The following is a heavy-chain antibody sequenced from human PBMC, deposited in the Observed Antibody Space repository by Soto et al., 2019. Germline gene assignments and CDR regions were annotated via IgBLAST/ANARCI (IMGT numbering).Heavy chain of an antibody. V-gene: IGHV3-49*03. CDR2: IRSKAYGGTT. D-gene: IGHD1-1*01. CDR1: GFTFGDYA. Sequence: HPGGSLRLSCTASGFTFGDYAMSWFRQAPGKGLEWVGFIRSKAYGGTTEYAASVKGRFTISRDDSKSIAYLQMNSLKTEDTAVYYCTRPHNWNAHVANYSGQGILVTVSS. J-gene: IGHJ4*02. CDR3: TRPHNWNAHVANY.